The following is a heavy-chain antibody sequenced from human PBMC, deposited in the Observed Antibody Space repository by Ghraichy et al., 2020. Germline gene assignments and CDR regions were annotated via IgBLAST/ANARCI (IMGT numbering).Heavy chain of an antibody. D-gene: IGHD6-13*01. V-gene: IGHV4-61*01. Sequence: SQTLSLTCTVSGGSVSSGSYYWSWIRQPPGKGLEWIGYIYYSGRTNYNPSLKSRVTISVDTSKNQFSLKLSSVTAADTAVYYCARLIAAAGTPLYYYYRDVWGKGTTVTVSS. CDR2: IYYSGRT. J-gene: IGHJ6*03. CDR3: ARLIAAAGTPLYYYYRDV. CDR1: GGSVSSGSYY.